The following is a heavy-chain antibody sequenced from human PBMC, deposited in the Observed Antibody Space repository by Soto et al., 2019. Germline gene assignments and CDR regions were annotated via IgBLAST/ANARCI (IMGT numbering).Heavy chain of an antibody. CDR2: IYYSGST. V-gene: IGHV4-39*01. J-gene: IGHJ6*02. CDR3: ARQGYSSGWYGYYYYYGMDV. Sequence: SLTCTVSVGSISSSSYYWGWIRQPPGKGLEWIGSIYYSGSTYYNPSLKSRVTISVDTSKNQFSLKLSSVTAADTAVYYCARQGYSSGWYGYYYYYGMDVWGQGTTVTVSS. CDR1: VGSISSSSYY. D-gene: IGHD6-19*01.